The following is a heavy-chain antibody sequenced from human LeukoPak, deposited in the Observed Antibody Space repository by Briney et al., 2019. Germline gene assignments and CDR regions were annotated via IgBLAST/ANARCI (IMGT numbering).Heavy chain of an antibody. CDR3: AKVRYGTLNWFDP. CDR2: IYSSGST. J-gene: IGHJ5*02. D-gene: IGHD3-10*01. Sequence: SETLSLTCTVSGDSISNYYWSWIRQPAGKGLEWIGRIYSSGSTNYNPSLKSRVTMSIDTSKNHFSLKLSSVTAADTAVYYCAKVRYGTLNWFDPWGQGTLVTVSS. CDR1: GDSISNYY. V-gene: IGHV4-4*07.